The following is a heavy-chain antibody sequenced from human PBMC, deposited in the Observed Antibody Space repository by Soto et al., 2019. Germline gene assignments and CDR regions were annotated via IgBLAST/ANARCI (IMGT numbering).Heavy chain of an antibody. J-gene: IGHJ5*02. D-gene: IGHD4-17*01. V-gene: IGHV3-21*01. CDR3: ARDPGWPTGWFDP. Sequence: GGSLRLSCAASGFTFSSYSMNWVRQAPGKGLEWVSSISSSSYIYYADSVKGRFTISRDNAKNSLYLQMNSLRAEDTAVYYCARDPGWPTGWFDPWGQGTLVTVSS. CDR1: GFTFSSYS. CDR2: ISSSSYI.